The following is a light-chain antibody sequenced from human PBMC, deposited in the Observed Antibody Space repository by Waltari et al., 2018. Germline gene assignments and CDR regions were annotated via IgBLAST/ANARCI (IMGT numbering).Light chain of an antibody. CDR1: SSDVGNYKS. J-gene: IGLJ2*01. CDR3: SSYAGSSKGV. Sequence: QSALTQPASVSGSPGQSITISCTGTSSDVGNYKSVSWYQQHPGKAPKLMIYAVSKRPSGVSDRFSGSESGDMASLTISGLQPEDEAEYFCSSYAGSSKGVFGGWTKVTVL. V-gene: IGLV2-23*02. CDR2: AVS.